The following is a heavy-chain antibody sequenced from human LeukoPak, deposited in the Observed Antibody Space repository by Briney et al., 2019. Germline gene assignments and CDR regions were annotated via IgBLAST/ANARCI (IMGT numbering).Heavy chain of an antibody. V-gene: IGHV3-23*01. Sequence: GGSLRLSCAASGFTFSSYAMSWVRQAPGKGLEWVSAISGSGGSTYYADSVKGRFTISRDNSKNTLYLQMNSLRAEDTAVYYCARPTTLVEGAFDIWGQGTMVTVSS. CDR2: ISGSGGST. CDR3: ARPTTLVEGAFDI. J-gene: IGHJ3*02. CDR1: GFTFSSYA. D-gene: IGHD1-1*01.